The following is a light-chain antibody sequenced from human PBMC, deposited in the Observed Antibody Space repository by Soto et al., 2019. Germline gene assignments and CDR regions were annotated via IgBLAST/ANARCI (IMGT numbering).Light chain of an antibody. CDR3: QSYDSGLSGSV. J-gene: IGLJ3*02. V-gene: IGLV1-40*01. CDR2: TNG. CDR1: SSNIGAGYD. Sequence: QAVVTQPPSVSGAPGQRVTISCTGTSSNIGAGYDVNWYQHLPGAAPKLLIYTNGNRPSRVPDRFSGSKSGTSASLAITGLQAEDEADYYCQSYDSGLSGSVFGGGTKLTVL.